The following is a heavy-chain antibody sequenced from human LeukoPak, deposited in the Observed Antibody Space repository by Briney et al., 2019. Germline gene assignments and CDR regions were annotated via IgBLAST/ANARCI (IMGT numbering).Heavy chain of an antibody. J-gene: IGHJ4*02. V-gene: IGHV3-30-3*02. CDR3: AKAVRGVPAATHFDY. CDR2: XSYDGSNK. D-gene: IGHD2-2*01. Sequence: GAVXSYDGSNKYYADSVKGRFTISRDNSKNTLYLQMNSLRAEDTAVYYCAKAVRGVPAATHFDYWGQGTLVTVSS.